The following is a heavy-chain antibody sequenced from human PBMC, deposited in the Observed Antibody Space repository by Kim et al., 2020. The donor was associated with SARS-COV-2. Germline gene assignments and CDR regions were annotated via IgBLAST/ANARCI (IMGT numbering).Heavy chain of an antibody. CDR3: ASNIYGSGSYQYYYYYYGMDV. CDR1: GGSISSSSYY. CDR2: IYYSGST. Sequence: SETLSLTCTVSGGSISSSSYYWGWIRQPPGKGLEWIGSIYYSGSTYYNPSLKSRVTISVDTSKNQFSLKLSSVTAADTAVYYCASNIYGSGSYQYYYYYYGMDVWGQGTTVTVSS. V-gene: IGHV4-39*01. J-gene: IGHJ6*02. D-gene: IGHD3-10*01.